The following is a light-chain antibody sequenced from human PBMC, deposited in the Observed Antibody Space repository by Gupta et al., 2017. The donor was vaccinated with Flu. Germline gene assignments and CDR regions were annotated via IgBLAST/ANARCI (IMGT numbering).Light chain of an antibody. CDR3: QQYGTSPYT. CDR1: QTISTNY. Sequence: GTLSWSTGERATLSCRASQTISTNYVAWYQQKPGQAPRLLFDGASRRATGIPDRFSGSGSGTDFTLTISRLEPEDCAVDYCQQYGTSPYTFGQGTKLEIK. CDR2: GAS. J-gene: IGKJ2*01. V-gene: IGKV3-20*01.